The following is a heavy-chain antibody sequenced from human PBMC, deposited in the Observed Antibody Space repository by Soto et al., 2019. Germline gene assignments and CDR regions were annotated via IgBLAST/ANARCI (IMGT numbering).Heavy chain of an antibody. D-gene: IGHD2-2*01. V-gene: IGHV1-18*01. Sequence: QVQLVQSGAEVKQPGASVKVSCKASGYSFTSYGISWVRQAPGQGLEWMGWISTYNGNTNFAQNLQGRFTVTTDTPTSTAYMELRSLRSNDTAFYYCARSRSCSGSSCYGEQWWCQGTLVSVSS. J-gene: IGHJ4*02. CDR1: GYSFTSYG. CDR3: ARSRSCSGSSCYGEQW. CDR2: ISTYNGNT.